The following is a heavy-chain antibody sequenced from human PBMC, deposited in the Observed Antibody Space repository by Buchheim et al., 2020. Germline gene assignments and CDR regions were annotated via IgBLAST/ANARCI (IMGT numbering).Heavy chain of an antibody. J-gene: IGHJ5*02. CDR2: IYHSGTT. Sequence: QVQLQESGPGLVKPSETLSLTCTVSGDSISGSDEYWSWLRQPPGKGLEWIAYIYHSGTTYYNPSLGSQIVISVETSQNQFSLRLSSVTAADTAVYYCARGMNHYDSTPPWFDPWGRGTL. CDR1: GDSISGSDEY. V-gene: IGHV4-30-4*01. CDR3: ARGMNHYDSTPPWFDP. D-gene: IGHD3-22*01.